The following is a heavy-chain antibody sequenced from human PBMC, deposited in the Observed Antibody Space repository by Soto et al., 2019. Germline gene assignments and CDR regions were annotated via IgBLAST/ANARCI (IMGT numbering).Heavy chain of an antibody. CDR3: ARHTPSNWFDP. CDR1: GGSISSSSYY. V-gene: IGHV4-39*01. Sequence: SATLSLTCTVSGGSISSSSYYGGWLRQPPGKGLEWIGSIYCSGSTYYNPSLKSRVNMSVDTSKNQFTLKQSTVTASDTAVYYCARHTPSNWFDPWGQGTLVTVPQ. CDR2: IYCSGST. J-gene: IGHJ5*02.